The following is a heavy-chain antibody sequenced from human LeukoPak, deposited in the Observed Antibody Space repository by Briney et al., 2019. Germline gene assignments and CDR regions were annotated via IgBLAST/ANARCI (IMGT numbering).Heavy chain of an antibody. J-gene: IGHJ4*02. Sequence: GGSLRLSCAASGFTFSRYTMTWVRQAPGKGLEWVSAISGSGGSTYSADSVKGRFTISRDNSKNTLYLQMNSLRAEDTAVYYCTRDPRRLDYWGQGTLVTVSS. V-gene: IGHV3-23*01. CDR2: ISGSGGST. CDR1: GFTFSRYT. CDR3: TRDPRRLDY.